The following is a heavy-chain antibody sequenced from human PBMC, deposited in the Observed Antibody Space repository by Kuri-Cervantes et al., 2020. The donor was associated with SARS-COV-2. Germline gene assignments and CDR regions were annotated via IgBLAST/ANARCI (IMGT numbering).Heavy chain of an antibody. Sequence: ESLKISCAVSRYSIRSNYYWSWIRQSPGKGLEWIGSIYHSGTTYYNPSLKSRVTISVDTPNNQFSLRLSSVTAADTAVYYCARGAKDLDYWGQGTLVTFSS. CDR2: IYHSGTT. V-gene: IGHV4-38-2*01. CDR3: ARGAKDLDY. CDR1: RYSIRSNYY. J-gene: IGHJ4*02.